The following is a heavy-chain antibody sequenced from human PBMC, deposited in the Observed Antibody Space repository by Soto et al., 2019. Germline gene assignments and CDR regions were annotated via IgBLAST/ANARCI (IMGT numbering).Heavy chain of an antibody. CDR1: GVTFRSYD. J-gene: IGHJ3*02. CDR3: ASLRGLRRDGFDI. Sequence: QPGGSLRLSCAVSGVTFRSYDMTWVRQAPGKGLQWVSAISGSGGTTYYADSVKGRFTISRDNSKNTLYLQMNSLRAEDTAVYYCASLRGLRRDGFDIWGQGTMVTVS. V-gene: IGHV3-23*01. CDR2: ISGSGGTT. D-gene: IGHD1-26*01.